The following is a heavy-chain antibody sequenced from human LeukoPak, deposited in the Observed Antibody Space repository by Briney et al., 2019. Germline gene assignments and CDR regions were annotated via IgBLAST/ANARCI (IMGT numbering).Heavy chain of an antibody. CDR1: GGSISSYY. J-gene: IGHJ5*02. V-gene: IGHV4-59*01. CDR2: IYHSGST. Sequence: SETLSLTCTVSGGSISSYYWSWIRQPPGKGLEWIGYIYHSGSTNYNPSLKSRVTISVDTSKNQFSLKLSSVTAADTAVYYCARVSPLGGWFDPWGQGTLVTVSS. CDR3: ARVSPLGGWFDP. D-gene: IGHD3-16*01.